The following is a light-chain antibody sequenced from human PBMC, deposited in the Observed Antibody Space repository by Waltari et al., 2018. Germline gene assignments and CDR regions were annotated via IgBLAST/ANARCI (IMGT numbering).Light chain of an antibody. Sequence: QSVLTQPASVSGSPGQSITISCTGTSSAVGRYNFASWYQQHPGKAPKLIIFNVSNRPSGVSNRFSGSKSGNTASLTISGLQAEDEADFYCSSFSSGSTPVVFGGGTMLTVL. CDR3: SSFSSGSTPVV. J-gene: IGLJ2*01. CDR2: NVS. V-gene: IGLV2-14*03. CDR1: SSAVGRYNF.